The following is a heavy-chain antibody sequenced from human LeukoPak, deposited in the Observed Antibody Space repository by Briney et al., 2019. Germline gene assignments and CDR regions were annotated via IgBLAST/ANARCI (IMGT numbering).Heavy chain of an antibody. CDR2: INPSGGST. CDR3: ARSSIAARPDSLLGY. CDR1: GYTFTSYY. Sequence: ASVTVSCKASGYTFTSYYMHWVRQAPGQGLEWMGIINPSGGSTSYAQKFQGRVTMTRDTSTSTVYMELSSLRSEDTAVYYCARSSIAARPDSLLGYWGQGTLVTVSS. V-gene: IGHV1-46*01. D-gene: IGHD6-6*01. J-gene: IGHJ4*02.